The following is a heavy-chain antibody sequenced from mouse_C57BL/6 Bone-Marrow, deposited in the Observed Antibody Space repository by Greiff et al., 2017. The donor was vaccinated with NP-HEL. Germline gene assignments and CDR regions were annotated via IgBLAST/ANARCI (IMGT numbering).Heavy chain of an antibody. CDR1: GYSFTGYF. J-gene: IGHJ2*01. CDR2: INPYNGDT. CDR3: ARDYYGCFDY. D-gene: IGHD1-1*01. V-gene: IGHV1-20*01. Sequence: VTLKESGPELVKPGDSVKISCKASGYSFTGYFMNWVMQSHGKSLEWIGRINPYNGDTFYNQKFKGKATLTVDKSSSTAHMELRSLTSEDSAVYYCARDYYGCFDYWGQGTTLTVSS.